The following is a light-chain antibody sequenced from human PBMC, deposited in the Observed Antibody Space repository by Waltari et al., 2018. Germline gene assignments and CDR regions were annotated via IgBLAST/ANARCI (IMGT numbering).Light chain of an antibody. CDR2: RNN. CDR1: SSNIGSNY. V-gene: IGLV1-47*01. J-gene: IGLJ2*01. Sequence: QSVLTQPPSASGTPGQRVTISCSGSSSNIGSNYVYWYQHLPGTAPKVLIDRNNQRPSGVPDRFSGSKSGTSASLAISGLRSEDEADYYCAAWDDSLSGPVFGGGTKVTAL. CDR3: AAWDDSLSGPV.